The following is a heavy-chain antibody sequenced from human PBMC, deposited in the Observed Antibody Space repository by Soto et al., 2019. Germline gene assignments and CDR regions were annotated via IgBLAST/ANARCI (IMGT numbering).Heavy chain of an antibody. D-gene: IGHD4-17*01. CDR1: GYTFTSYG. CDR3: ARDPRTTVTTNYYYGMDV. CDR2: ISAYNGNT. J-gene: IGHJ6*02. V-gene: IGHV1-18*04. Sequence: QVQLVQSGAEVKKPGASVKVSCKASGYTFTSYGISWVRQAPGQGLEWMGWISAYNGNTNYAQKLQGRVIMTTDTSTSTAYMELRSLRSDDTAVYYCARDPRTTVTTNYYYGMDVWGQGTTVTVSS.